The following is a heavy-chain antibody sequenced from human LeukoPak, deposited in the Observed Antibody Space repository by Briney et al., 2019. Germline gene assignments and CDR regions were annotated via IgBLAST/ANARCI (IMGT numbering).Heavy chain of an antibody. CDR3: ARHVNVAAAPFDY. CDR1: GGSISSYY. V-gene: IGHV4-59*08. D-gene: IGHD6-13*01. J-gene: IGHJ4*02. Sequence: SETLSLTCTVSGGSISSYYWSWIRQPPGKGLEWIGYIYYSGSTNYNPSLKSRVTISVDTSKNQFSLKLSSVTAADTAVYYCARHVNVAAAPFDYWGQGTLVTVSS. CDR2: IYYSGST.